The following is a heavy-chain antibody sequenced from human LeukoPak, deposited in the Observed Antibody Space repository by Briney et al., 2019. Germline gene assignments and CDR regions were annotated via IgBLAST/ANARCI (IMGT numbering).Heavy chain of an antibody. J-gene: IGHJ4*02. V-gene: IGHV1-3*01. CDR1: GYTFTSYD. Sequence: ASVKVSCKASGYTFTSYDFNWVRQAPGQRLEWMGWINAGNGNTKYSQKFQGRVTITRDTSASTAYMELSSLRSEDTAVYSCARGVATNRYYFDYWGQGTLVTVSS. D-gene: IGHD5-12*01. CDR3: ARGVATNRYYFDY. CDR2: INAGNGNT.